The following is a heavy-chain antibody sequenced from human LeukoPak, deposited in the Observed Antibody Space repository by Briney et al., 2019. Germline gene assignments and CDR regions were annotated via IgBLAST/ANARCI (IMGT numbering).Heavy chain of an antibody. CDR2: IYHSGRT. D-gene: IGHD2-15*01. Sequence: SETLSLTCAVSGYSISSGYYWGWIRQPPGKGLEWIGSIYHSGRTYYNPSLKSRVTISVDTSKNQFSLKLSSVTAADTAVYYCARPRGSCSGGSCYYYYFDYWGQGTLVTVSS. CDR3: ARPRGSCSGGSCYYYYFDY. CDR1: GYSISSGYY. J-gene: IGHJ4*02. V-gene: IGHV4-38-2*01.